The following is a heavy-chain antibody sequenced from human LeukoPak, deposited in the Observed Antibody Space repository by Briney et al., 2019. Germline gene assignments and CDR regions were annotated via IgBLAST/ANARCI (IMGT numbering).Heavy chain of an antibody. CDR2: ISWNSGSI. D-gene: IGHD6-19*01. Sequence: GRSLRLSCAASGFTFDDYAMHWVRQAPGKGLEWVSGISWNSGSIGYADSVKGRFTISRDNAKNSLYLQMNSLRAEDTAVYYCARDSAAVADFDYWGQGTLVTVSS. J-gene: IGHJ4*02. CDR1: GFTFDDYA. CDR3: ARDSAAVADFDY. V-gene: IGHV3-9*01.